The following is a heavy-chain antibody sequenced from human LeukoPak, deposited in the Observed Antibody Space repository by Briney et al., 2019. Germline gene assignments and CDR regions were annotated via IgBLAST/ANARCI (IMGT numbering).Heavy chain of an antibody. CDR1: GFTFSSYA. Sequence: EGSLRLSCAASGFTFSSYAMHWVRQAPGKGLEWVAVISYDGSNKYYADSVKGRFTISRDNSKNTLYLQMNSLRAEDTAVYYCARGGYGAHMGWGQGILVSVSS. CDR3: ARGGYGAHMG. D-gene: IGHD4-17*01. J-gene: IGHJ4*02. V-gene: IGHV3-30*04. CDR2: ISYDGSNK.